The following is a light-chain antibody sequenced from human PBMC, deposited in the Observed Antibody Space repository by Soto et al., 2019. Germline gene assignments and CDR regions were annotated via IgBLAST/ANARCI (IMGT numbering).Light chain of an antibody. CDR1: QSVSSN. Sequence: EIVMTQSPATVSVSPGERVTLSCRASQSVSSNLAWYQQKPGQAPRLLIYGASTRATDIPVRFSGSGSGTEFTLTISSLQSEDFAVYYCQQYNDWPRTFGQGTEVEIK. CDR2: GAS. J-gene: IGKJ1*01. V-gene: IGKV3-15*01. CDR3: QQYNDWPRT.